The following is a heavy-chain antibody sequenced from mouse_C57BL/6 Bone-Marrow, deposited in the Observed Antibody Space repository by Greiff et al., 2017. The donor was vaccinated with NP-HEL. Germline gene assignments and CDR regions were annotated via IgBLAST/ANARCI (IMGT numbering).Heavy chain of an antibody. J-gene: IGHJ1*03. Sequence: QVQLQQSGAELVKPGASVKLSCKASGYTFTSYWMHWVKQRPGQGLEWIGMIHPNSGSTNYNEKFKSKATLTVDKSSSTAYMQLSSLTSEDSAVYYCARRRLRWYFDVWGTGTTVTVSS. D-gene: IGHD2-4*01. CDR2: IHPNSGST. CDR3: ARRRLRWYFDV. V-gene: IGHV1-64*01. CDR1: GYTFTSYW.